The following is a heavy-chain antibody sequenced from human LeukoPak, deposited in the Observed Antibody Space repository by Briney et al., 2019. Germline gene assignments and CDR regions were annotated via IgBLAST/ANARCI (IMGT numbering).Heavy chain of an antibody. CDR3: ARHLGLVLSNWFDP. V-gene: IGHV4-34*01. J-gene: IGHJ5*02. CDR2: INHSGST. Sequence: TSETLSLTCAVYGGSFSGYYWSWIRQPPGKGLEWIGEINHSGSTNYNPSLKSRVTISVDTSKNQFSLKLSSVTAADTAVYYCARHLGLVLSNWFDPWGQGTLVTVSS. D-gene: IGHD3/OR15-3a*01. CDR1: GGSFSGYY.